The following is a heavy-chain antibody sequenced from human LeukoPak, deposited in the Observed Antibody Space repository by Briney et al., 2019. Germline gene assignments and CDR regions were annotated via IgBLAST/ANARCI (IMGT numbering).Heavy chain of an antibody. CDR2: ISAYNGNT. D-gene: IGHD1-20*01. CDR3: ARVVTGTFNFDY. J-gene: IGHJ4*02. Sequence: GASVKVSCKASGYTFTGYYMHWVRQAPGQGLEWMGWISAYNGNTNYAQKLQGRVTMTTDTSTSTAYMELRSLRSDDTAVYYCARVVTGTFNFDYWGQGTLVTVSS. V-gene: IGHV1-18*04. CDR1: GYTFTGYY.